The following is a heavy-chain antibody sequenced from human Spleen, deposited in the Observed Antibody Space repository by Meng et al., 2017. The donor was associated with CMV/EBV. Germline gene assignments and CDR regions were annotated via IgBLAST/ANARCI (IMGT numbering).Heavy chain of an antibody. D-gene: IGHD5-24*01. CDR2: ISGYNGDT. J-gene: IGHJ4*02. Sequence: ASVKVSCKASGYTFTSYGISWVRQAPGQGLECMGWISGYNGDTDYAQKLQGRFTMTRDTSTRTAYMELRSLRSDDTAVYYCARSVEMTTIYDYWGQGTRVTVSS. CDR1: GYTFTSYG. CDR3: ARSVEMTTIYDY. V-gene: IGHV1-18*01.